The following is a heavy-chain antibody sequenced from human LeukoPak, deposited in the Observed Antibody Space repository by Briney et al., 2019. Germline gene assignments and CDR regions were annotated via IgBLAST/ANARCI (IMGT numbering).Heavy chain of an antibody. CDR3: ARGSY. V-gene: IGHV3-53*01. Sequence: GGSLRLSCAASGFSFSTQRMHWVRRAPGKGLEWVSVIYSGGSTYYADSVKGRFTISRDNSKNTLYLQMNSLRAEDTAVYYCARGSYWGQGTLVTVSS. J-gene: IGHJ4*02. CDR1: GFSFSTQR. CDR2: IYSGGST.